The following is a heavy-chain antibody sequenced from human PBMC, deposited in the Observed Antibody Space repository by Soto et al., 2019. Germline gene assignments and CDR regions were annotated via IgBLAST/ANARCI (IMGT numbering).Heavy chain of an antibody. CDR3: ARDDVPTPDNYGDYDFPFRYYGMDV. V-gene: IGHV3-48*02. D-gene: IGHD4-17*01. J-gene: IGHJ6*02. CDR2: ISSSSSTI. Sequence: GGSLRLSCAASGFTFSSYSMNWVRQAPGKGLEWVSYISSSSSTIYYADSVKGRFTISRDNAKNSLYLQMNSLRDEDTAVYYCARDDVPTPDNYGDYDFPFRYYGMDVWGQGTTVTVSS. CDR1: GFTFSSYS.